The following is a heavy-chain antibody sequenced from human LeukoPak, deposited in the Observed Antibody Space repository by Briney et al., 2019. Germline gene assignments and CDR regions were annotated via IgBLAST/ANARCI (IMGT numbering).Heavy chain of an antibody. D-gene: IGHD2-15*01. Sequence: SVKVSCKASGYTFTAYHMHWVRQAPGQGLEWMGGIIPIFGTANYAQKFQGRVTITTDESTSTAYMELSSLRSEDTAVYYCARGGSGVQYYFDYWGQGTLVTVSS. CDR2: IIPIFGTA. J-gene: IGHJ4*02. CDR1: GYTFTAYH. V-gene: IGHV1-69*05. CDR3: ARGGSGVQYYFDY.